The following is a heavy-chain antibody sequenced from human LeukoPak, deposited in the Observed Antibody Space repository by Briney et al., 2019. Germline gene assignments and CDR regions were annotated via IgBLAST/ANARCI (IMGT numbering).Heavy chain of an antibody. CDR3: ARQRARGTFDP. V-gene: IGHV5-51*01. CDR2: ICPGDSDT. Sequence: GESLKISCKGSGYSFSSYWLGWVRQMPGKGLEWMGIICPGDSDTRYSPSFQGQVTISADKSISTAYLQWSSLKASDTAMYYCARQRARGTFDPWGQGTLVTVSS. J-gene: IGHJ5*02. CDR1: GYSFSSYW.